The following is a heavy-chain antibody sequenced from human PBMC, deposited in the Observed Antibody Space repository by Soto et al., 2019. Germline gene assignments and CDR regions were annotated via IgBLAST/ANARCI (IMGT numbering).Heavy chain of an antibody. J-gene: IGHJ4*01. Sequence: QVQLQESGPGLVKPSETLSLTCTVSGGSINDYYWSWTRQPPGKGLEWIAYGLRPDYTGYNPSLRNRVTISSDTSENQFSLRLISVTAADTAVYYCVAGPDRAKSAYWGQGTLVTVSS. V-gene: IGHV4-59*01. CDR1: GGSINDYY. CDR2: GLRPDYT. CDR3: VAGPDRAKSAY.